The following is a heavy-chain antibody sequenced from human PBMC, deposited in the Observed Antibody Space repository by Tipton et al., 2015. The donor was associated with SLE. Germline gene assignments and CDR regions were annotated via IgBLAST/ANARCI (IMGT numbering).Heavy chain of an antibody. V-gene: IGHV4-34*01. Sequence: TLSLTCSVSGESFSGYLWTWIRQSPGKGLEWIGEVNHRGSTHYNPSLKSRVTISGDTSKNQFSLKVNSATAADTAVYYCARDEYRYDTTGYHLLGHFDFWGQGTLVTVSS. D-gene: IGHD3-22*01. CDR1: GESFSGYL. J-gene: IGHJ4*02. CDR3: ARDEYRYDTTGYHLLGHFDF. CDR2: VNHRGST.